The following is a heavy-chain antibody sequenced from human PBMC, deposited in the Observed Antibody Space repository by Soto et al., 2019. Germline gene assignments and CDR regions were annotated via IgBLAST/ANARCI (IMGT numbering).Heavy chain of an antibody. J-gene: IGHJ4*02. Sequence: CKACVGTFRSCSISCARQAPGQGLEWMGGIIPIFGTANYAQKFQGRVTITADESTSTAYMELSSLRSEDTAVYYCARGGRAVAGRAYFDYWGQGTLVTVSS. D-gene: IGHD6-19*01. CDR1: VGTFRSCS. CDR2: IIPIFGTA. CDR3: ARGGRAVAGRAYFDY. V-gene: IGHV1-69*01.